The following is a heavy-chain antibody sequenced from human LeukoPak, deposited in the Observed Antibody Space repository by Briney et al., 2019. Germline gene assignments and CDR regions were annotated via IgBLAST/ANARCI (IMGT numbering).Heavy chain of an antibody. D-gene: IGHD3-16*02. CDR3: AKEVSFGGVIPD. Sequence: GGSLRLSCAASGFTFSSYAMSWVRQAPGKGPEWVSAFSGSGGSTYYADSVKGRFTISRDNSKNTLYLQMNSLRAEDTAVYYCAKEVSFGGVIPDWGQGTLVTVSS. CDR2: FSGSGGST. J-gene: IGHJ4*02. V-gene: IGHV3-23*01. CDR1: GFTFSSYA.